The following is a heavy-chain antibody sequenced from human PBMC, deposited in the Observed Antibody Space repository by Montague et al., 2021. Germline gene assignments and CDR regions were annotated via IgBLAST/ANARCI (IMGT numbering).Heavy chain of an antibody. CDR1: GGSISTYY. J-gene: IGHJ4*02. V-gene: IGHV4-4*09. CDR3: ARGEGVVPAARFDF. D-gene: IGHD3-16*01. Sequence: SETRSLTCAVSGGSISTYYWTWIRQSPGKGLEYIGYFAQSVASGASGSTNYHPSLRGRVTVSVDSSKNQVSLKMTSVIATDTGVYYCARGEGVVPAARFDFWGRGTLVTVSS. CDR2: FAQSVASGASGST.